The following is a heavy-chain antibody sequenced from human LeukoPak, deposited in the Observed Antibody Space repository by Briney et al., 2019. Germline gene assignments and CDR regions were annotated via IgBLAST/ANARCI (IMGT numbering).Heavy chain of an antibody. CDR3: ARWGTVTTGWFDP. CDR1: GYSISSGYY. CDR2: IYHSGST. D-gene: IGHD4-17*01. Sequence: SETLSLTCAVSGYSISSGYYWGWIRQPPGKGLEWTGSIYHSGSTYYNPSLKSRVTISVDTSKNQFSLKLSSVTAADTAVYYCARWGTVTTGWFDPWGQGTLVTVSS. J-gene: IGHJ5*02. V-gene: IGHV4-38-2*01.